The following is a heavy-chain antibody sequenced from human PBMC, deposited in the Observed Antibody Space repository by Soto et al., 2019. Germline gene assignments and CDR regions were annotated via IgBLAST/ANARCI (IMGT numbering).Heavy chain of an antibody. CDR3: ARDHLWAFDY. CDR1: GFSFSVYS. V-gene: IGHV3-48*02. J-gene: IGHJ4*02. D-gene: IGHD3-3*02. Sequence: GGSLRLSCAASGFSFSVYSMNWVRQAPGKGLEWVSYINGRDGAINYVDSVKGRFTISIDIAKNSLYLQMNSLRDEDTAVYFCARDHLWAFDYWGQGVLVSVSS. CDR2: INGRDGAI.